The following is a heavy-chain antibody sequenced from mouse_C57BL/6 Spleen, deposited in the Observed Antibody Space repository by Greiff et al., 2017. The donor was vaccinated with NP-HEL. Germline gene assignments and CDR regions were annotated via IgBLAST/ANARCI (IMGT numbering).Heavy chain of an antibody. J-gene: IGHJ4*01. D-gene: IGHD3-2*02. CDR3: ARREDSSGYSYAMDY. CDR1: GYTFTDHT. Sequence: QVQLQQSDAELVKPGASVKISCKVSGYTFTDHTIHWMKQRPEQGLEWIGYIYPRDGSTKYNEKFKGKATLTADKSSSTAYMQLNSLTSEDSAVYFCARREDSSGYSYAMDYWGQGTSVTVSS. V-gene: IGHV1-78*01. CDR2: IYPRDGST.